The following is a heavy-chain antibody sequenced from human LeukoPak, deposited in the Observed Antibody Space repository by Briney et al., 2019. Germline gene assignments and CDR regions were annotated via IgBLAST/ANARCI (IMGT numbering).Heavy chain of an antibody. CDR3: TTDRTPSSSWYDY. D-gene: IGHD6-13*01. Sequence: GGSLRLSCAASGFTFSNAWMSWVRQGPGRGLEWVGRIKTKTDGGTTDYAAPVKGRFTISRDDSKNSMYLQMNSLKTEDTAVYYCTTDRTPSSSWYDYWGQGTLVTVSS. CDR2: IKTKTDGGTT. V-gene: IGHV3-15*01. CDR1: GFTFSNAW. J-gene: IGHJ4*02.